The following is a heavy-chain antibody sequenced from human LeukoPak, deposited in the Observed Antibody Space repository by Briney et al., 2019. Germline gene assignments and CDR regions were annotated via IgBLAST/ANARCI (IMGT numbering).Heavy chain of an antibody. J-gene: IGHJ4*02. Sequence: ASVTVSCKVSGYTLTELSMHWVRQAPGKGLEWMGGFDPEDGETIYAQKFQGRVTMTEDTSTDTAYMELSSLRSEDTAVYYCATDQRRGYSYDGDFDYWGQGTLVTVSS. D-gene: IGHD5-18*01. V-gene: IGHV1-24*01. CDR1: GYTLTELS. CDR3: ATDQRRGYSYDGDFDY. CDR2: FDPEDGET.